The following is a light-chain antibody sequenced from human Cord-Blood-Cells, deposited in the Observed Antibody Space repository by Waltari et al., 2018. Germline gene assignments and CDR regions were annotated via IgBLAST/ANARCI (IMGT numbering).Light chain of an antibody. CDR1: QSGSSSY. CDR2: GAS. J-gene: IGKJ3*01. CDR3: QQYGSSPFT. V-gene: IGKV3-20*01. Sequence: SSRASQSGSSSYLAWYQQKPGQAPRLLIDGASSRATGIPDRFSGSGSGTDFTLTISRLEPEDFAVYYCQQYGSSPFTFGPGTKVDIK.